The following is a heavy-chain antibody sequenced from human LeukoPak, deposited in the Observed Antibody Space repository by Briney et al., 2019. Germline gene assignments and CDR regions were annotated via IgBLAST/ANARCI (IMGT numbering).Heavy chain of an antibody. D-gene: IGHD6-13*01. V-gene: IGHV3-21*01. CDR2: ISSSSSYI. J-gene: IGHJ4*02. CDR1: GFTFSSYS. Sequence: GGSLRLSCAASGFTFSSYSMNWVRQAPGKGLEWVSSISSSSSYIYYADSVKGRFTISRDNAKNSLYLQMNSLRAEDTAVYYCAREFRNIAAAASDYWGQGTLVTVSS. CDR3: AREFRNIAAAASDY.